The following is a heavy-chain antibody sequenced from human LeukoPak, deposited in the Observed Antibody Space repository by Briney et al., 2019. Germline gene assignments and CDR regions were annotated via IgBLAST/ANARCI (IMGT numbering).Heavy chain of an antibody. CDR2: IYSGGTT. CDR1: GFSVSSNY. CDR3: AKGLSNTMIVVAYDY. J-gene: IGHJ4*02. Sequence: GGSLRLSCAASGFSVSSNYMSWVRQAPGKGLEWVSIIYSGGTTYYADSVKGRFTVSRDNSKNTLYLQMNSLRAEDTAVYYCAKGLSNTMIVVAYDYWGQGTLVTVSS. D-gene: IGHD3-22*01. V-gene: IGHV3-53*01.